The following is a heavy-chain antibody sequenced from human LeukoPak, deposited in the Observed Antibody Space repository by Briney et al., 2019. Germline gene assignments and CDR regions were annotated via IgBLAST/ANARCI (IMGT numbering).Heavy chain of an antibody. Sequence: GRSLRLSCAASGFTFSSFAMHWVRQAPGKGLEWVAVISYDGDYKYYTDSVKGRFTISRDNSKNTVFLQMYSLTVDETAVYYCARDSYDYGDYANSFDYWGQGILVTVSS. CDR3: ARDSYDYGDYANSFDY. J-gene: IGHJ4*02. V-gene: IGHV3-30*04. CDR1: GFTFSSFA. D-gene: IGHD4-17*01. CDR2: ISYDGDYK.